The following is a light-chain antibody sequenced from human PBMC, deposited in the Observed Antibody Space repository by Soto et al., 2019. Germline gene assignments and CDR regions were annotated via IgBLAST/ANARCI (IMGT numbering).Light chain of an antibody. J-gene: IGKJ1*01. V-gene: IGKV1-39*01. CDR2: AAS. Sequence: DIQMTQSPSSLSASVGDRVTITCRASQSISSYLNWYQQKPGKAPKLLIYAASSLQSGVPSRFRGSGSGTDFTLTISSLQPEDFAPYYCQQSYSTPRTFGQGTKVEIK. CDR1: QSISSY. CDR3: QQSYSTPRT.